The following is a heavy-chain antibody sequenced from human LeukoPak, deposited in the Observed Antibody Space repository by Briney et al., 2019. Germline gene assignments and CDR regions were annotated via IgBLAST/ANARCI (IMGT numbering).Heavy chain of an antibody. V-gene: IGHV1-3*01. CDR3: ARDGVYCTNGVCSEFGPYYFDY. CDR2: INAGNGNT. J-gene: IGHJ4*02. D-gene: IGHD2-8*01. Sequence: GASVKVSCKASGYTFTSYAMHWVRQAPGQRLEWMGWINAGNGNTKYSQKFQGRVTITRDTSASIAYMELSSLRSEDTAVYYCARDGVYCTNGVCSEFGPYYFDYWGQGTLVTVSS. CDR1: GYTFTSYA.